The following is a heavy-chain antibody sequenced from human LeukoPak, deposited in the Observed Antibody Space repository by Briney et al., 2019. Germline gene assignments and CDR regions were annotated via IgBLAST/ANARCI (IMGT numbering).Heavy chain of an antibody. CDR2: MNPNSGNT. Sequence: GAPVKVSCKASGYTFTSYDINWVRQATGQGLEWMGWMNPNSGNTGYAQKFQGRVTMTRNTSISTAYMELSSLRSEDTAVYYCARGRFGVVIRMSTSFDPWGQGTLVTVSS. CDR3: ARGRFGVVIRMSTSFDP. D-gene: IGHD3-3*01. J-gene: IGHJ5*02. V-gene: IGHV1-8*01. CDR1: GYTFTSYD.